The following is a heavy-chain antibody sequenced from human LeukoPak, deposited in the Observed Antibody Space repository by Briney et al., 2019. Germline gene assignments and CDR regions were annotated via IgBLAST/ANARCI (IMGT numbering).Heavy chain of an antibody. J-gene: IGHJ4*02. CDR3: AKVLTGY. D-gene: IGHD3-9*01. CDR1: GVTFSSYG. CDR2: ISYDGSNK. V-gene: IGHV3-30*18. Sequence: GGSLRLSCAASGVTFSSYGMHWVRQAPGKGLEWVAVISYDGSNKYYAGSVKGRFTISRDNSKNTLYLQMNSLRAEDTAVYYCAKVLTGYWGQGTLVTVSS.